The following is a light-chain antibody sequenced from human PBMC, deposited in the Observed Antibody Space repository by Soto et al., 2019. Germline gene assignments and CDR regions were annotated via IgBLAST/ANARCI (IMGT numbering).Light chain of an antibody. V-gene: IGKV1-39*01. J-gene: IGKJ5*01. CDR2: AAS. Sequence: DIQMTQSPSSLSASVGDRVTITCRASQSMSSFLNWYQQKPGKAPKLLIYAASSLQSGVPSRFSGSGSGTDFTLTISNLQPEDSATYYCQQSYRTPPITFGQGTRLEIK. CDR3: QQSYRTPPIT. CDR1: QSMSSF.